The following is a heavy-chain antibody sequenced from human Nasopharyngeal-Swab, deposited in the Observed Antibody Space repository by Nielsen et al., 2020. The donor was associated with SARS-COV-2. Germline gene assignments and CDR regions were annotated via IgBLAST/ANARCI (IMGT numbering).Heavy chain of an antibody. D-gene: IGHD3-16*02. CDR3: ARDYYDYVWGSYRYLGYSDY. Sequence: WIRQPPGKGLVWVSRINSDGSSTTYADSVKGRFTISRDNAKNTLYLQMNSLRAEDTAVYYCARDYYDYVWGSYRYLGYSDYWGQGTLVTVSS. V-gene: IGHV3-74*01. J-gene: IGHJ4*02. CDR2: INSDGSST.